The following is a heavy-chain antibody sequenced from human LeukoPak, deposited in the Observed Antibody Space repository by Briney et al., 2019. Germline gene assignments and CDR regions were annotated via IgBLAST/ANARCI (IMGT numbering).Heavy chain of an antibody. D-gene: IGHD2-2*02. CDR1: GGSISSGSCY. CDR2: IYTSGST. CDR3: ARGSGYCSSTSCYTGGFDP. Sequence: PSQTLSLTCTVSGGSISSGSCYWSWIRQPAGKGLEWIGRIYTSGSTNYNPSLKSRVTISVDTSKNQFSLKLSSVTAADTAVYYCARGSGYCSSTSCYTGGFDPWGQGTLVTVSS. V-gene: IGHV4-61*02. J-gene: IGHJ5*02.